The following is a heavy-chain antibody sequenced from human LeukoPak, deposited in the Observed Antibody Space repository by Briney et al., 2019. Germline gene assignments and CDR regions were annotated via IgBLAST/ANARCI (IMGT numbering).Heavy chain of an antibody. Sequence: ASVKVSCKASGYTFTSYYMHWVRQAHGQGLEWMGIINPSGGSTSYAQKFQGRVTMTRDMSTSTVYMELSSLRSEDTAVYYCARERQQPPGWFDPWGQGTLVTVSS. J-gene: IGHJ5*02. CDR3: ARERQQPPGWFDP. CDR2: INPSGGST. V-gene: IGHV1-46*01. D-gene: IGHD6-13*01. CDR1: GYTFTSYY.